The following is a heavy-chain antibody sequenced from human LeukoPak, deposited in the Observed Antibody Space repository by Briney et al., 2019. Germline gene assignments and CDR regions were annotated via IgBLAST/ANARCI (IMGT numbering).Heavy chain of an antibody. D-gene: IGHD2-15*01. J-gene: IGHJ4*02. CDR3: AKDRGFGYCSGGSCSVPFDY. Sequence: GGSLRLSCAAPGFSFSNYWMSWVRQAPGKGLEWVANINQDASEKHHVDSVKGRFTISRDNSKNTLYLQMNSLRAEDTAVYYCAKDRGFGYCSGGSCSVPFDYWGQGTLVTVSS. CDR2: INQDASEK. V-gene: IGHV3-7*01. CDR1: GFSFSNYW.